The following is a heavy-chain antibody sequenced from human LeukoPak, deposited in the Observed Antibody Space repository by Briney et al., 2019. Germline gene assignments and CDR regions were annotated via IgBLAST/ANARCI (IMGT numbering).Heavy chain of an antibody. V-gene: IGHV4-61*01. CDR2: IYYSGST. CDR3: ARVRYDSSGYISPMWAFDI. J-gene: IGHJ3*02. CDR1: GYSISSGYY. D-gene: IGHD3-22*01. Sequence: SETLSLTCTVSGYSISSGYYWGWIRQPPGKGLEWIGYIYYSGSTNYNPSLKSRVTISVDTSKNQFSLKLSSVTAADTAVYYCARVRYDSSGYISPMWAFDIWGQGTMVTVSS.